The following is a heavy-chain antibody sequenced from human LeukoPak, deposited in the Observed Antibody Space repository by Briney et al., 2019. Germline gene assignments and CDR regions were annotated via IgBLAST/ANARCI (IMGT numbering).Heavy chain of an antibody. V-gene: IGHV3-30*18. D-gene: IGHD4-23*01. CDR2: VSDDGSRQ. CDR3: SKKIKDGGNPTGGFHY. CDR1: GFIFSSHN. Sequence: GGSLRLSCAASGFIFSSHNMQWVRQAPGKGLEWVTEVSDDGSRQSYADSVKGLFTVSRDNSKSTLYLQMNSLRVEDTAIYYCSKKIKDGGNPTGGFHYRGQGTLVTVSS. J-gene: IGHJ4*02.